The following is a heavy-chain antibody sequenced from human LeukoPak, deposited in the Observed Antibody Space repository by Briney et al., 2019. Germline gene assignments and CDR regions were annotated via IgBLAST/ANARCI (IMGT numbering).Heavy chain of an antibody. CDR3: ATLHYYDSSHDY. V-gene: IGHV4-59*01. CDR2: IYYSGST. CDR1: GGSISSYY. Sequence: PSETLSLTCTVSGGSISSYYWSWIRQPPGKGLEWIGYIYYSGSTNYNPSLKSRVTISVDTSKNQFSLKLSSVTAADTAVYYCATLHYYDSSHDYWGQGTLVTVSS. J-gene: IGHJ4*02. D-gene: IGHD3-22*01.